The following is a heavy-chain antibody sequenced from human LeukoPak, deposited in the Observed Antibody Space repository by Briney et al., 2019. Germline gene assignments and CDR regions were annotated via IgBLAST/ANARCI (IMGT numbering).Heavy chain of an antibody. CDR3: ARRRGGYGDGDFDY. CDR1: GFTASSTS. D-gene: IGHD4-17*01. CDR2: IRGDTST. Sequence: GGSLRLSCGASGFTASSTSIIWVRQAPGKGLECVSYIRGDTSTEYAEYVRGRFTISRDDAKNTVYLQMNSLRVEDTSVYYCARRRGGYGDGDFDYWGQGTLVTVSS. J-gene: IGHJ4*02. V-gene: IGHV3-66*04.